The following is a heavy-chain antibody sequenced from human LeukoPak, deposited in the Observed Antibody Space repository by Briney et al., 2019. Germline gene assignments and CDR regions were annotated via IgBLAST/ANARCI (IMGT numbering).Heavy chain of an antibody. CDR2: ISAYNGNT. Sequence: GASVKVPCKASGYTFTSYGISWVRQAPGQGLEWMGWISAYNGNTNYAQKLQGRVTMTTDTSTSTAYMELRSLRSDDTAVYYCARAVAVASRVGFDPWGREPWSPSPQ. J-gene: IGHJ5*02. CDR3: ARAVAVASRVGFDP. V-gene: IGHV1-18*01. D-gene: IGHD6-19*01. CDR1: GYTFTSYG.